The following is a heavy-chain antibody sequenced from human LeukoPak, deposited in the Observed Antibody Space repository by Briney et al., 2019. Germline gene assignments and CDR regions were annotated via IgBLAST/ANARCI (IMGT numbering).Heavy chain of an antibody. V-gene: IGHV4-30-2*02. CDR3: ARSRAFNSGAFDP. Sequence: SQTPSLTCAVSGGSISSGGYSWSWIRQPPGKGLEWIGYIYHSGSTYYNPSLKSRVTISVDRSKNQFSLRLNSVTAADTAVYYCARSRAFNSGAFDPWGQGSLVTVSS. CDR2: IYHSGST. D-gene: IGHD1-26*01. CDR1: GGSISSGGYS. J-gene: IGHJ5*02.